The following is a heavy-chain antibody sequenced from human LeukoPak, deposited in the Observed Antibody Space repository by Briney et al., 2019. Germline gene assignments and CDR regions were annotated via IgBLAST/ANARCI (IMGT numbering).Heavy chain of an antibody. CDR1: GFTFSSYG. V-gene: IGHV3-30*02. D-gene: IGHD4-17*01. CDR2: IRYDGSNK. CDR3: AKDQDDYGGSFDY. Sequence: PGGSLRLSCAASGFTFSSYGMHWVRQAPGKGLEWVAFIRYDGSNKYYADSVKGRFTISRDNSKNTLYLQMNSLRAEDTAVHYCAKDQDDYGGSFDYWGQGTLVTVSS. J-gene: IGHJ4*02.